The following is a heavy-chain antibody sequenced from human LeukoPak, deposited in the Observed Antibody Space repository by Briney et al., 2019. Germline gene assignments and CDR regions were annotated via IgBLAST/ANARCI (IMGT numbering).Heavy chain of an antibody. D-gene: IGHD3-22*01. CDR1: GFTFSSDA. Sequence: GSLRLSCAASGFTFSSDAMHWVRQAPGKGLEWVSVISGSGGSTYYADSVKGRFTISRDNSKNTLYLQMNSLRAEDTAVYYCAKDDVADYYDSSGDAFDVWGQGTMVTVSS. CDR2: ISGSGGST. CDR3: AKDDVADYYDSSGDAFDV. V-gene: IGHV3-23*01. J-gene: IGHJ3*01.